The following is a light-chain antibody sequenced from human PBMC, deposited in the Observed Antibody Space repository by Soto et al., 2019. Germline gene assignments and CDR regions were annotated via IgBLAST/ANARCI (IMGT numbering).Light chain of an antibody. CDR2: LGP. J-gene: IGKJ4*01. Sequence: IVITDSPLSLAGTHLHPASSSCNSCQRLLHNNGYTYLDWYLQKPGQSPQLLIYLGPNRASGVPDRFSGSGSGTDFSLTINSLQPEDVATYYCQQFNNFPLTFGGGTKVDNK. CDR1: QRLLHNNGYTY. CDR3: QQFNNFPLT. V-gene: IGKV2-28*01.